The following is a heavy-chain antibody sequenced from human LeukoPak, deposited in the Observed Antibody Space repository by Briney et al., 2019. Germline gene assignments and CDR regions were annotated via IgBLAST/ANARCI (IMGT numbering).Heavy chain of an antibody. J-gene: IGHJ4*02. CDR3: ARLDDRAARIAVGRSSTWSSRRGFDY. Sequence: KTSETLSLTCAVSGGSISSSNWWSWVRQPPGKGLEWIGEIYHSGSTNYNPSLKSRVTISVDKSKNQFSLKLNSVTAADTAVYYCARLDDRAARIAVGRSSTWSSRRGFDYWGQGTLVTVSS. D-gene: IGHD6-13*01. CDR1: GGSISSSNW. CDR2: IYHSGST. V-gene: IGHV4-4*02.